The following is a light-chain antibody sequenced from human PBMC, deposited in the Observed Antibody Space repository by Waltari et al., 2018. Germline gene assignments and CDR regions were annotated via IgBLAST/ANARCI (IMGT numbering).Light chain of an antibody. Sequence: EIVLTQSPGTLSLSPGERATLSCRASQSVGRTLAWYQQKPGQAPRLLIYGASSRATEIPDRFSGSGSGTDFSLTINRLEPDDFAVYFCQHYVRLPATFGQGTKVEIK. CDR3: QHYVRLPAT. CDR2: GAS. J-gene: IGKJ1*01. V-gene: IGKV3-20*01. CDR1: QSVGRT.